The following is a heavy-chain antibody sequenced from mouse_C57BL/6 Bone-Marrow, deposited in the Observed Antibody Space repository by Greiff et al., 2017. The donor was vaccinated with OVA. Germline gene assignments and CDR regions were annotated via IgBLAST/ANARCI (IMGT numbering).Heavy chain of an antibody. CDR2: INPGSGGT. Sequence: QVQLQQSGAELVRPGPSVKVSCKASGYAFTNYLIEWVKQRPGQGLEWIGVINPGSGGTNYNEKFKGKATLTADKSSSTAYMQLSSLTSGDSAVYFCARCYYGSSSYFDYWGQGTTLTVSS. CDR3: ARCYYGSSSYFDY. D-gene: IGHD1-1*01. V-gene: IGHV1-54*01. J-gene: IGHJ2*01. CDR1: GYAFTNYL.